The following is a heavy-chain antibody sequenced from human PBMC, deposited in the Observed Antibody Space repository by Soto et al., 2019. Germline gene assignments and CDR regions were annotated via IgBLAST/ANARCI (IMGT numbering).Heavy chain of an antibody. CDR3: AVYCNSTSCQLSDAFDI. CDR2: ISSSSSTI. V-gene: IGHV3-48*01. J-gene: IGHJ3*02. D-gene: IGHD2-2*01. Sequence: GGSLRLSCAASGFTFSSYSMNWVRQAPGKGLEWVSYISSSSSTIYYADSVKGRFTISRDNAKNSLYLQMNSLRAEDTAVYYCAVYCNSTSCQLSDAFDIWGQGTMVTVSS. CDR1: GFTFSSYS.